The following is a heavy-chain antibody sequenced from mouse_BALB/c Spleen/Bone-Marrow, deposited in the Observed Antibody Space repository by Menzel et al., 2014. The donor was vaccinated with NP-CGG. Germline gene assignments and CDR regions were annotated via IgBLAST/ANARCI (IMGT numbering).Heavy chain of an antibody. V-gene: IGHV14-3*02. CDR3: ALYDVYYFDD. CDR2: IDPSNGNS. Sequence: VPLQQSGAELVKPGASVLLSCTASGFHIKDTYIHWMKQRPERGLEWIGGIDPSNGNSKFDPKFQGKATITAATSSNAAYLQLSSLTSDDTAVYYCALYDVYYFDDVCHGATRSSSS. J-gene: IGHJ2*01. D-gene: IGHD2-3*01. CDR1: GFHIKDTY.